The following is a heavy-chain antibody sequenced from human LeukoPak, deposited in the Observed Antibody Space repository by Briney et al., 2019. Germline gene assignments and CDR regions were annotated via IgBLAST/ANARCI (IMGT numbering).Heavy chain of an antibody. J-gene: IGHJ5*01. Sequence: GESLKISCKGSGYRFTNYWIGWVRQMPGKGLEWMGIIYPDDSEIRWSPSFQGQATISADTSITTVYLQWSSLKASDTAIYYCARRAYGKNCFDSWGQGTLVVVSS. CDR1: GYRFTNYW. CDR2: IYPDDSEI. D-gene: IGHD2-21*01. V-gene: IGHV5-51*01. CDR3: ARRAYGKNCFDS.